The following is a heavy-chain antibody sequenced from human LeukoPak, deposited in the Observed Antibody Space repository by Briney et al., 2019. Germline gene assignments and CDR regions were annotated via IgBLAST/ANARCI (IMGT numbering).Heavy chain of an antibody. J-gene: IGHJ4*02. CDR1: CASISSSSYY. V-gene: IGHV4-39*01. CDR3: ARHKRYSGSPWDY. D-gene: IGHD1-26*01. CDR2: IYFSGST. Sequence: SETLSLTCTVSCASISSSSYYWAWIRQPRGKGLEWFGSIYFSGSTYYNPSLKSRVTISVDTPKNQLSLKLSSVSAADTAVYYCARHKRYSGSPWDYWGQGTLVTVSS.